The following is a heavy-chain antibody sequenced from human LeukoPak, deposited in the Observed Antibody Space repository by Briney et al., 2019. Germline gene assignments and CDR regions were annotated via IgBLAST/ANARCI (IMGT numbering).Heavy chain of an antibody. CDR3: ARQMDTAMVTGHYYYYMDV. CDR1: GGSISSYY. V-gene: IGHV4-59*08. D-gene: IGHD5-18*01. J-gene: IGHJ6*03. CDR2: IYYSGST. Sequence: SETLSLTCTVSGGSISSYYWSRIRQPPGKGLEWIGYIYYSGSTNYNPSLKSRVTISVDTSKNQFSLKLSSVTAADTAVYYCARQMDTAMVTGHYYYYMDVWGTGTTVTVSS.